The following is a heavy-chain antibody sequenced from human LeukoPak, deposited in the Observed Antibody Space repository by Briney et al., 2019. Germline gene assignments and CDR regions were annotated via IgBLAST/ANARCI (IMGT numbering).Heavy chain of an antibody. CDR3: ARAGTAETGTYYDFWSGYYPNYYLDY. D-gene: IGHD3-3*01. J-gene: IGHJ4*02. CDR1: GFTFSSYW. CDR2: IKQDGSEK. V-gene: IGHV3-7*01. Sequence: GGSLRLSCAASGFTFSSYWMSWVRQAPGKGLEWVANIKQDGSEKYYVDSVKGRFTISRDNAKNSLYLQMHSLRAEDTAVYYCARAGTAETGTYYDFWSGYYPNYYLDYWGQGTLVTVSS.